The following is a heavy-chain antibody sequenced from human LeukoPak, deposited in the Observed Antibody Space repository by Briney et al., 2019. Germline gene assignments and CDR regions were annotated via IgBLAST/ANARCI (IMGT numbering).Heavy chain of an antibody. J-gene: IGHJ1*01. Sequence: SETLSLTCTVSSDSISSSNYYWGWVRQLPGKGLEWIGDIYYSGRTYYNSSLKSRLTLSVDTSRNQFSLKLSSVSASDTAAYYCARRRYYDSTGYLDWGQGTLVSVSP. CDR1: SDSISSSNYY. CDR3: ARRRYYDSTGYLD. D-gene: IGHD3-22*01. CDR2: IYYSGRT. V-gene: IGHV4-39*01.